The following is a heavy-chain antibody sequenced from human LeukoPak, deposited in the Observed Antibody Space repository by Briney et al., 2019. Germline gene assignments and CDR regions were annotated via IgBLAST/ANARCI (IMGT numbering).Heavy chain of an antibody. D-gene: IGHD3-3*01. J-gene: IGHJ5*02. CDR3: AREGIKIFGGWAPFDP. CDR2: INPLSGGP. Sequence: ASVKVSFKASGYTFTDNYIHWVRQAPGQGLEWMGWINPLSGGPMYAQKFQGRVTMTRDTSLSTAYSELNGLKSDDTAIYYCAREGIKIFGGWAPFDPWGQGTLVTVS. V-gene: IGHV1-2*02. CDR1: GYTFTDNY.